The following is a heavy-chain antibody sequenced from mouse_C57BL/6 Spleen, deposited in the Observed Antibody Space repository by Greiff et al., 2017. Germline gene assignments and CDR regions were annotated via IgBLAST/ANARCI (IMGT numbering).Heavy chain of an antibody. Sequence: EVKLVESGGGLVKPGGSLKLSCAASGFTFSDYGMHWVRQAPEKGLEWVAYISSGSSTSYYADTVKGRFTISRDNAKNTLFLQLTSLRSEDTAMYYCARSWDEDYFDYWGQGTTLTVSS. CDR2: ISSGSSTS. CDR1: GFTFSDYG. D-gene: IGHD4-1*01. J-gene: IGHJ2*01. V-gene: IGHV5-17*01. CDR3: ARSWDEDYFDY.